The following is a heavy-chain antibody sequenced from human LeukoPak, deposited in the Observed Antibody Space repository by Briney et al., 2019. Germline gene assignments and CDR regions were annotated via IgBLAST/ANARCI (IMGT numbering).Heavy chain of an antibody. V-gene: IGHV1-2*02. Sequence: ASVKVSCKASGYTFTGYYMHWVRQAPGQGLEWMGWINPNSGGTNYAQKFQGRVTMTRDTSISTAYMELSSLRSEDTAVYYCAKGLRYYDSSGNDYWGQGTLVTVSS. D-gene: IGHD3-22*01. CDR1: GYTFTGYY. J-gene: IGHJ4*02. CDR3: AKGLRYYDSSGNDY. CDR2: INPNSGGT.